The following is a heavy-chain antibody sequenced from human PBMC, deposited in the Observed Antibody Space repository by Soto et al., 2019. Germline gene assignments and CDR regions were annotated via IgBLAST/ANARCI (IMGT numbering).Heavy chain of an antibody. CDR1: GYSISSSNW. CDR2: INYSGST. CDR3: ARIEGYGRGPWFDP. J-gene: IGHJ5*02. V-gene: IGHV4-28*01. Sequence: QVQLQESGPGLVKPSDTLSLTCAVSGYSISSSNWWGWIRQPPGQGLEWIGYINYSGSTYYNPSLRSGATMSVDTSKNQFSQKLSSVTAVDTAVYYCARIEGYGRGPWFDPWGQGTLVTVSS. D-gene: IGHD2-15*01.